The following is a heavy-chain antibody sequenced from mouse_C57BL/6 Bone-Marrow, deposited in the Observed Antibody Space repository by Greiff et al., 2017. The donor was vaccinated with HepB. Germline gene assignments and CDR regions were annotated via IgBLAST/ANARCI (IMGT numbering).Heavy chain of an antibody. Sequence: EVKLVESGPGLVKPSQSLSLTCSVTGYSITSGYYWNWIRQFPGNKLEWMGYISYDGSNNYNPSLKNRISITRDTSKNQFFLKLNSVTTEDTATYYCARDDGVYYYGSRPLYAMDYWGQGTSVTVSS. CDR3: ARDDGVYYYGSRPLYAMDY. J-gene: IGHJ4*01. V-gene: IGHV3-6*01. CDR1: GYSITSGYY. CDR2: ISYDGSN. D-gene: IGHD1-1*01.